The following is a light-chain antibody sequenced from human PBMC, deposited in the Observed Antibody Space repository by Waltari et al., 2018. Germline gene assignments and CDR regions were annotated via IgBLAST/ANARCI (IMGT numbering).Light chain of an antibody. V-gene: IGKV3-20*01. CDR2: AAS. J-gene: IGKJ1*01. Sequence: EIVLTQSPDTLSLSPGERATLSCRASQSGSGSYLAWYQQKPGQAPRLLIPAASSRATDIPDRFSGSGSGTDFTLTISRLEPEDFAVYYCQQYGTSPTWTFGQGTKVEIK. CDR1: QSGSGSY. CDR3: QQYGTSPTWT.